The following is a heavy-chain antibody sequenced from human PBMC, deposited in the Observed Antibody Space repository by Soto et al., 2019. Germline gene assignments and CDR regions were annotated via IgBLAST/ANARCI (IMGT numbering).Heavy chain of an antibody. CDR3: ASTSYFDNSGSAS. Sequence: QVQLQESGPGLVKPSQTLSLTCTVSGGSISSDNYYWSWIRQPPGKGLEWIGYIYYSGSSYYNPSLKSRVILSIDKPKNQYSLNLNSVTAGDTAVYYCASTSYFDNSGSASWGQGTLVTVSS. D-gene: IGHD3-22*01. V-gene: IGHV4-30-4*01. J-gene: IGHJ5*02. CDR2: IYYSGSS. CDR1: GGSISSDNYY.